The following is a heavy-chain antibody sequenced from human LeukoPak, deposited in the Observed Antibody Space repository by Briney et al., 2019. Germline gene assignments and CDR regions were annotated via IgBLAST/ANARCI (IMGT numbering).Heavy chain of an antibody. CDR1: GGSISSGGYY. D-gene: IGHD3-10*01. CDR2: IYYSGFT. V-gene: IGHV4-31*03. CDR3: ARDRANLDI. Sequence: SETLFLTCTVSGGSISSGGYYWSWIRQQPGMGLEWIGYIYYSGFTYYNTALKSRVTISMDKSKNQFSLKLRSVNAADTAVYYCARDRANLDIWGQGTMVTVSS. J-gene: IGHJ3*02.